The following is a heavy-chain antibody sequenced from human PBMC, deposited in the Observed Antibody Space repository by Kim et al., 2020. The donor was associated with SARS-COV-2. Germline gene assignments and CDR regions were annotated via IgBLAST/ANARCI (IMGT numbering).Heavy chain of an antibody. CDR3: ANQLYYYDSSGYSFDY. Sequence: GGSLRLSCAASGFTFSSYAMSWVRQAPGKGLEWVSAISGSGGSTYYADSVKGRFTISRDNSKNTLYLQMNSLRAEDTAVYYCANQLYYYDSSGYSFDYWGQGTLVTVSS. D-gene: IGHD3-22*01. J-gene: IGHJ4*02. CDR1: GFTFSSYA. V-gene: IGHV3-23*01. CDR2: ISGSGGST.